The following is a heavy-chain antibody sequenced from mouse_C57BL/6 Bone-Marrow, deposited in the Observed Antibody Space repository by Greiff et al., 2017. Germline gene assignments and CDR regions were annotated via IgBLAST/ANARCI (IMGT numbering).Heavy chain of an antibody. CDR2: IYPGGGYT. J-gene: IGHJ4*01. Sequence: QVQLKESGAELVRPGTSVKMSCKASGYTFTNYWIGWAKQRPGHGLEWIGDIYPGGGYTNYNEKFKGKATLTADKSSSTAYMQFSSLTSEDSAIYYCARLGTGTYAMDYWGQGTTLTVSS. V-gene: IGHV1-63*01. CDR3: ARLGTGTYAMDY. D-gene: IGHD4-1*01. CDR1: GYTFTNYW.